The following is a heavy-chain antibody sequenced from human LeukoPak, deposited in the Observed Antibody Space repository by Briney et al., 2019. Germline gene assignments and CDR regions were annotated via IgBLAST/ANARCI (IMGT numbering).Heavy chain of an antibody. J-gene: IGHJ5*02. CDR3: ARDRDSSSWVGAGGFDP. Sequence: GGSLRLSCAASGFTFSSYWMSWVRQAPGKGLEWVANIKQDGSEKYYVDSVKGRFTISRDNAKNSLYLQMNSLRAEDTAVYYCARDRDSSSWVGAGGFDPWGQGTLVTVSS. D-gene: IGHD6-13*01. CDR1: GFTFSSYW. V-gene: IGHV3-7*01. CDR2: IKQDGSEK.